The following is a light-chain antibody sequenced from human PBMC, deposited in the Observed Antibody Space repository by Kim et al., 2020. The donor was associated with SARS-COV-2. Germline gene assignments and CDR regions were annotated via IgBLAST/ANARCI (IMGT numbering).Light chain of an antibody. J-gene: IGKJ1*01. V-gene: IGKV3-20*01. CDR1: RYGTSTY. CDR3: QQYGTLLT. CDR2: GAS. Sequence: PDKRDTHCGSASRYGTSTYLAWYQQKPGQAPRLFSYGASTRAAGIPDRFSGSESGTDFTLTITRLEPEEVAVYYCQQYGTLLTFGQGTKVDIK.